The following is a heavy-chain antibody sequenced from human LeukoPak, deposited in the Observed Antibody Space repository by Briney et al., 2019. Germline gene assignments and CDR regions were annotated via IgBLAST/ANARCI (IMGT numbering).Heavy chain of an antibody. CDR2: MNPNSGNT. CDR3: ARGKPVRGVIIWGNWFDP. V-gene: IGHV1-8*03. J-gene: IGHJ5*02. D-gene: IGHD3-10*01. Sequence: GASVKVSCKASGYTFTSYDINWVRQATGQGLEWMGWMNPNSGNTGYAQKFQGRVTITRNTSISTAYMELSSLRSEDTAVYYRARGKPVRGVIIWGNWFDPWGQGTLVTVSS. CDR1: GYTFTSYD.